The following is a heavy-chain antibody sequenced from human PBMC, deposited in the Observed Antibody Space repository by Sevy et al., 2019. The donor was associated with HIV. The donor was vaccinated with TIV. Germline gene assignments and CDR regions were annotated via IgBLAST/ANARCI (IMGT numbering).Heavy chain of an antibody. D-gene: IGHD7-27*01. CDR2: ISSSDDNT. CDR3: AKGRTGET. J-gene: IGHJ4*02. V-gene: IGHV3-23*01. Sequence: GGSLRLSCAASGFTFSTYAMSWVRQAPGKGLEWVSAISSSDDNTYYADSVKGRFTISRDNSRNTLCLQMNSLRAEDTAVYYCAKGRTGETWGQGTRVIVSS. CDR1: GFTFSTYA.